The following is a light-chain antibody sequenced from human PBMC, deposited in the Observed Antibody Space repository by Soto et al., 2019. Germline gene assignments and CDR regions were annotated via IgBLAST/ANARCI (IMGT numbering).Light chain of an antibody. J-gene: IGLJ3*02. CDR1: SGSIASTY. CDR3: QSYDISNVV. CDR2: EDN. Sequence: NFMLTQPHSVSESPGKTVTISCTRSSGSIASTYVQWFQRRPGSAPTIVIYEDNQRPSGVPDRFSGSIDRSSNSASLTISGLKTDGEADYYCQSYDISNVVFGGGTKVTVL. V-gene: IGLV6-57*04.